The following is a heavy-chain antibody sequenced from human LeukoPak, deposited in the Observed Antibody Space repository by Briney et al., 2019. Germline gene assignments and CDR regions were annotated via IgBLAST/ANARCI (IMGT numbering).Heavy chain of an antibody. CDR3: ARAYYYDSSGYLFDY. D-gene: IGHD3-22*01. V-gene: IGHV4-38-2*02. CDR1: GYSISSGYY. Sequence: PSETLSLTCTVSGYSISSGYYWGRIRQPPGKGLEWIGSIYHSGSTYYNPSLKSRVTISVDTSKNQFSLKLSSVTAADTAVYYCARAYYYDSSGYLFDYWGQGTLVTVSS. J-gene: IGHJ4*02. CDR2: IYHSGST.